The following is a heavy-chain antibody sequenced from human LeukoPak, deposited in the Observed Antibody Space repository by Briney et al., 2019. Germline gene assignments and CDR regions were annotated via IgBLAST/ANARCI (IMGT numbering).Heavy chain of an antibody. CDR1: GLSFNIYA. D-gene: IGHD6-25*01. CDR3: ARARGRFDY. CDR2: IKLDGSEK. J-gene: IGHJ4*02. V-gene: IGHV3-7*01. Sequence: GGSLRLSCVASGLSFNIYAMTWVRQAPGKGLEWVANIKLDGSEKYYVDSVKGRFTISRDNAKNSLYLQMNSLRAEDTAVYYCARARGRFDYWGQGTLVTVSS.